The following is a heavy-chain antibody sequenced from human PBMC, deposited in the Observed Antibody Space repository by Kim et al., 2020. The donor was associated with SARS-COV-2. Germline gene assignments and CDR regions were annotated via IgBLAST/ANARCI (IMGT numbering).Heavy chain of an antibody. Sequence: ASVKVSCKASGYTFTGYYMHWVRQAPGQGLEWMGRINPNSGGTNYAQKFQGRVTMTRDTSISTAYMELSRLRSDDTAVYYCARRGSSWYEVIDYWGQGTLVTVSS. CDR1: GYTFTGYY. CDR3: ARRGSSWYEVIDY. D-gene: IGHD6-13*01. J-gene: IGHJ4*02. V-gene: IGHV1-2*06. CDR2: INPNSGGT.